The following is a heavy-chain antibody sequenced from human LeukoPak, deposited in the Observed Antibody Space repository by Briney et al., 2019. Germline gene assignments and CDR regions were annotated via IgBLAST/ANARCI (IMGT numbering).Heavy chain of an antibody. Sequence: GGSLRLSCAASGFTFSSNYMSWVRQAPGKGLEWVSFIYTGGSTDYADSVKGRFTISRDNSKNTLSLQLSNLRAEDTAVYYCARGGSNWSIDYWGQGTLVTVSS. J-gene: IGHJ4*02. CDR1: GFTFSSNY. CDR2: IYTGGST. V-gene: IGHV3-53*01. CDR3: ARGGSNWSIDY. D-gene: IGHD6-13*01.